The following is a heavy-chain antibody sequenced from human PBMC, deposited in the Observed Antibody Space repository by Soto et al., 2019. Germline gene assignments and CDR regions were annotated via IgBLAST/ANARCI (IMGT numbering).Heavy chain of an antibody. CDR3: TASAGGATDYYYGMDV. J-gene: IGHJ6*02. CDR2: IKSKTDGGTT. D-gene: IGHD1-26*01. Sequence: EVQLVESGGGLVKPGGSLRLSCAASGFTFSNAWMNWVRQAPGKGLEWVGRIKSKTDGGTTDYAAPVKGRFTISRDDSKNTLYLQMNSLKTEDTAVYYCTASAGGATDYYYGMDVWGQGTTVTVSS. V-gene: IGHV3-15*07. CDR1: GFTFSNAW.